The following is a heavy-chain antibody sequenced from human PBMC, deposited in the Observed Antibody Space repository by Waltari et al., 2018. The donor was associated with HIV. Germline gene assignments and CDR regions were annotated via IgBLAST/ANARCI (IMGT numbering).Heavy chain of an antibody. J-gene: IGHJ4*02. CDR3: AKDHGRIIAVAGTVDYFDY. V-gene: IGHV3-30*18. CDR2: ISYDGRNK. CDR1: GFTFSSYG. Sequence: QVQLVESGGGVVQPGRSLRLSCAASGFTFSSYGMHWVRQAPGKGLEWVAVISYDGRNKYYADSVKGRFTISRDNSKNTLYLQMNSLRAEDTAVYYCAKDHGRIIAVAGTVDYFDYWGQGTLVTVSS. D-gene: IGHD6-19*01.